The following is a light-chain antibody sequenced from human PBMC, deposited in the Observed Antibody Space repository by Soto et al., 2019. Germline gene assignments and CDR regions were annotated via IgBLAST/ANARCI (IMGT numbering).Light chain of an antibody. CDR2: WAS. CDR1: QSVLYSSNNKNY. J-gene: IGKJ2*01. Sequence: DIVMTQSPDSLAVSLGERATINCKSSQSVLYSSNNKNYVAWYQQKPGQPPKLLIYWASTRESGVPDRFSGSGSGTDFTLTINNLQAEDVAVYYCQQYYNTPHGPYTLGQGTKLEIK. V-gene: IGKV4-1*01. CDR3: QQYYNTPHGPYT.